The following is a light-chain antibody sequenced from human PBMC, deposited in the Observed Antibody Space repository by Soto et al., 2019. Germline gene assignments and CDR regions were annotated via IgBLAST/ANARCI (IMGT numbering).Light chain of an antibody. Sequence: QSALTQPASVSGSPGQSITISCTGTSSDVGGYNYVSWYQQHPGKAPKLMIYEVSNRPSGVSNRFSGSKSGNTASLTISGLQAEDEADYYCISFTSSNTLWVFGGGTKVTVL. CDR3: ISFTSSNTLWV. V-gene: IGLV2-14*01. J-gene: IGLJ3*02. CDR2: EVS. CDR1: SSDVGGYNY.